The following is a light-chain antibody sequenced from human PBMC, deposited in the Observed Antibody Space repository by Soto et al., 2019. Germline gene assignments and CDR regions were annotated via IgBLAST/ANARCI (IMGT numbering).Light chain of an antibody. Sequence: DIKRTQSPSTLSASVGDRATIMCRASQSIRYWLAWFQQKAGKDPKLLIYEASRLESGVPSRFSGSGSGTDFTLTIASLQTEDFSTYYCQQSDSTPYTFGQGTKLDIK. CDR3: QQSDSTPYT. CDR2: EAS. V-gene: IGKV1-5*03. CDR1: QSIRYW. J-gene: IGKJ2*01.